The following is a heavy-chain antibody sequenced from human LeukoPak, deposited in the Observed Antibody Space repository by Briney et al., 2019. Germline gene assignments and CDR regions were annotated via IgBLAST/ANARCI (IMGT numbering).Heavy chain of an antibody. CDR2: ISYDGRNI. Sequence: GGSLRLSCAASGFTFNNYGMHWVRQAPGKGLEWVAVISYDGRNIHYPDSVRGRFTISRDISTDALWLQMDSLRTEDTAVYYCAKGPLRGTAAAIDYWGQGTLVTVSS. J-gene: IGHJ4*02. CDR1: GFTFNNYG. D-gene: IGHD2-2*01. V-gene: IGHV3-30*18. CDR3: AKGPLRGTAAAIDY.